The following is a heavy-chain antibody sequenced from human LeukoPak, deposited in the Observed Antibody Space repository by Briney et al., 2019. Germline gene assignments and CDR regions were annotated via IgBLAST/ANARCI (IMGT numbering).Heavy chain of an antibody. CDR1: GGSFSGYY. Sequence: SETLSLTCAVYGGSFSGYYWSWIRQPPGKGLEWIGEINHSGSTNYNPSLKSRVTISVDTSKNQFSLKLSSVTAADTAVYYCARGPINYYGSGSSYYFDYWGQGTLVTVSS. CDR3: ARGPINYYGSGSSYYFDY. D-gene: IGHD3-10*01. J-gene: IGHJ4*02. CDR2: INHSGST. V-gene: IGHV4-34*01.